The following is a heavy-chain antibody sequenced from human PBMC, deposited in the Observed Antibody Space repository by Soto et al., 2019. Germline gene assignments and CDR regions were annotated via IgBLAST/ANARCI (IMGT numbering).Heavy chain of an antibody. CDR1: GFTFSSYA. CDR2: ISGSGGST. J-gene: IGHJ6*02. Sequence: GGSLRLSCAASGFTFSSYAMSWVRQAPGKGLEWVSAISGSGGSTYYADSVKGRFTISRDNSKNTLYLQMNSLRAEDTAVYYCAKDRPFGVPDYYYYGMDVWGQGTTVTVSS. V-gene: IGHV3-23*01. CDR3: AKDRPFGVPDYYYYGMDV. D-gene: IGHD2-2*01.